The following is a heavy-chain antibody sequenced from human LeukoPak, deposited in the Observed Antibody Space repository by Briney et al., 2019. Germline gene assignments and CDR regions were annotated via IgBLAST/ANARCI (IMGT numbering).Heavy chain of an antibody. D-gene: IGHD3-22*01. CDR3: ARDDQAYDSSGYRAFDI. Sequence: SSVTVSCMASGGTFSSYAISWLRQAPGHGLEWTGRIIPLFVTANYAQKFQGQVTITKDESKSTAYVVLSGLRSENTAEYYCARDDQAYDSSGYRAFDIWGQGTMVTVS. CDR1: GGTFSSYA. J-gene: IGHJ3*02. V-gene: IGHV1-69*05. CDR2: IIPLFVTA.